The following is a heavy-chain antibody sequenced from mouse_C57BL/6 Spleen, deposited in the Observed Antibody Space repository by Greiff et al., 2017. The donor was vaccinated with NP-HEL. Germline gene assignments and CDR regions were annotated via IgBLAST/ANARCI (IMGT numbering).Heavy chain of an antibody. D-gene: IGHD4-1*01. Sequence: VQLQESVAELARPGASVKMSCKASGYTFTSYTMHWVKQRPGQGLEWIGYINPSSGYTKYNQKFKDKATLTADKSSSTAYMQLSSLTSEDSAVYYCARYWDYFDYWGQGTTLTVSS. CDR3: ARYWDYFDY. V-gene: IGHV1-4*01. CDR2: INPSSGYT. CDR1: GYTFTSYT. J-gene: IGHJ2*01.